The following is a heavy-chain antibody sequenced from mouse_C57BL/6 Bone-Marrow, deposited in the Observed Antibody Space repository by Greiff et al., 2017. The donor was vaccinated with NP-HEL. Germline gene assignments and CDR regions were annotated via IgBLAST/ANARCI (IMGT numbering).Heavy chain of an antibody. CDR1: GFNIKDDY. Sequence: VQLQQSGAELVRPGASVKLSCTASGFNIKDDYMHWVKQRPEQGLEWIGWIDPENGDTDYASNFQGKATLTADTSSNTAYLQLSSLTSEDTAVYDGTTNGNYGGYAMDYWGQGTSVTVSA. D-gene: IGHD2-1*01. CDR3: TTNGNYGGYAMDY. J-gene: IGHJ4*01. CDR2: IDPENGDT. V-gene: IGHV14-4*01.